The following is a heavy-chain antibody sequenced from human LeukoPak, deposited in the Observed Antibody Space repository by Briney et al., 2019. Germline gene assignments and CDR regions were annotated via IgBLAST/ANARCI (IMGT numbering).Heavy chain of an antibody. V-gene: IGHV1-2*02. CDR3: ARFLPGTTEAFDI. CDR2: INPNSGGT. CDR1: GYTFTGYY. Sequence: ASVKVSCKASGYTFTGYYMHWVRQAPGQGLEWMGWINPNSGGTNYAQKFQGRVTMTRDTSISTAYMELSRLRSDDTAVYYCARFLPGTTEAFDIWGQGTMVTVSS. J-gene: IGHJ3*02. D-gene: IGHD1-1*01.